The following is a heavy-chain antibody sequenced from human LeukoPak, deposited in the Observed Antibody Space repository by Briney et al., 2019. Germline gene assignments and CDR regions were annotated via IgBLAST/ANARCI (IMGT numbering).Heavy chain of an antibody. CDR3: ARSSSWYEPYFDY. CDR1: GGSISSSSYY. D-gene: IGHD6-13*01. J-gene: IGHJ4*02. CDR2: IYYSGST. Sequence: SETLSLTCTVSGGSISSSSYYWSWIRQPPGKGLEWIGYIYYSGSTNYNPSLKSRVTISVDTPKNQFSLKLSSVTAADTAVYYCARSSSWYEPYFDYWGQGTLVTVSS. V-gene: IGHV4-61*05.